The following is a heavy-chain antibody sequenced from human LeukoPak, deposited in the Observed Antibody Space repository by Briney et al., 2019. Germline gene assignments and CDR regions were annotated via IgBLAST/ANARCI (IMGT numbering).Heavy chain of an antibody. Sequence: GGSLRLSCVASGFTFSSFWMSWVRQAPGKGLEFVANIDQDGSVRNYVDSVKGRFIISRDNTKNSLYLQMDSLRAEDTAVYFCARDPGSSSFDYWGLGTPVTVSS. J-gene: IGHJ4*02. CDR2: IDQDGSVR. D-gene: IGHD6-13*01. CDR1: GFTFSSFW. CDR3: ARDPGSSSFDY. V-gene: IGHV3-7*01.